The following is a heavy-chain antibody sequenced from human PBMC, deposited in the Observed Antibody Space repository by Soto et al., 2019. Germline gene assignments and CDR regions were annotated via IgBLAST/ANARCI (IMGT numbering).Heavy chain of an antibody. V-gene: IGHV1-18*01. D-gene: IGHD1-26*01. CDR1: GYTFTSYG. CDR2: ISAYNGNT. CDR3: ARDLGGGELQS. J-gene: IGHJ5*02. Sequence: QVQLVQSGAEVKKPGASVKVSCKASGYTFTSYGISWVRQAPGQGLEWMGWISAYNGNTNYAQKLQGRVTMTTDTSPTTSYMELRRLRSDDTAVYYCARDLGGGELQSWGQGTLVTVSS.